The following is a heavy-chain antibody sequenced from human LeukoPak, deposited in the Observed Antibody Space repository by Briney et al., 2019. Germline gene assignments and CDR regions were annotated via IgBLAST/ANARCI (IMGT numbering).Heavy chain of an antibody. CDR1: GFTFSDYA. CDR2: FKTNSGQV. J-gene: IGHJ4*02. D-gene: IGHD4-11*01. V-gene: IGHV3-23*01. CDR3: ARSVPDYTRFDY. Sequence: GGSLRLSCVASGFTFSDYAMNWVRQAPGKGLEWVSTFKTNSGQVYYAESVRGRFTISRVNSKNTVYLEMSSLRAEDTALYFCARSVPDYTRFDYWGQGALVTVSS.